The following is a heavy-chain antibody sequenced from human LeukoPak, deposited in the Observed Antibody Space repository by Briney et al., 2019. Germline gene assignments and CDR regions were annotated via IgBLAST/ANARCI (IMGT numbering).Heavy chain of an antibody. V-gene: IGHV4-59*01. Sequence: SETPSLTCTLSGVSISTYYWSWIRQPPGKGLEWIGYIYHSGSTNYNPSLKSRVTISVDTSKNQFSLKLSSVTAADTAVYYCARGGGYASPIGYWGQGALVTVSS. D-gene: IGHD5-12*01. CDR1: GVSISTYY. J-gene: IGHJ4*02. CDR2: IYHSGST. CDR3: ARGGGYASPIGY.